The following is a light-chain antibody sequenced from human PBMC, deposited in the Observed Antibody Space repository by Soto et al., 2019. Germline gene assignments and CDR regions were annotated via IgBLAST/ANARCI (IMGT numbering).Light chain of an antibody. V-gene: IGKV1-5*03. CDR3: QQYKGS. CDR1: QSISSW. Sequence: DLQMTQSPSTLSASVGDRVTITCRASQSISSWLAWYQQKPGKAPKLLIYKASNLESGVPSRFSGSGSGTEFTLTISSLQPDDFATYYCQQYKGSFGQGTKLEIK. J-gene: IGKJ2*03. CDR2: KAS.